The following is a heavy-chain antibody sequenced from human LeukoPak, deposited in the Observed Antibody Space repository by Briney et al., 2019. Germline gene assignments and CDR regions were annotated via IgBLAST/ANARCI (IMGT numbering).Heavy chain of an antibody. CDR3: ATSEWFGDLDAFDI. Sequence: ASVKVSCKASGYTFTSYGISWVRQAPGQGLEWMGWISAYNGNTNYAQKLQGRVTMTTDTSTSTAYMELRSLRSDDTAVYYCATSEWFGDLDAFDIWGQGTMVTVSS. CDR2: ISAYNGNT. D-gene: IGHD3-10*01. V-gene: IGHV1-18*01. J-gene: IGHJ3*02. CDR1: GYTFTSYG.